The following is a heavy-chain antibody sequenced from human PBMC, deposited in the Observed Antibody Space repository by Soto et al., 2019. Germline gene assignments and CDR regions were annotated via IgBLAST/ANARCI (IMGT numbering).Heavy chain of an antibody. Sequence: PSETLSLTCTVSGGSISSGGYYWSWIRQHPGKGLEWIGYIYYSGSTYYNPSLKSRVTISVDTSKNQFSLKLSSVTAADTAVYYCARDRAPKSIAARRGSSEDVWGKGTTVTVSS. J-gene: IGHJ6*04. D-gene: IGHD6-6*01. CDR2: IYYSGST. V-gene: IGHV4-31*03. CDR3: ARDRAPKSIAARRGSSEDV. CDR1: GGSISSGGYY.